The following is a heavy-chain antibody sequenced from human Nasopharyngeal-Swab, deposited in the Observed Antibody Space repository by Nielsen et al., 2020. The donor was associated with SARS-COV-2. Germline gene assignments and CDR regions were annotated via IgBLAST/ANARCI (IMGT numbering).Heavy chain of an antibody. D-gene: IGHD3-22*01. Sequence: SETLSLTCTVSGYSISSGYYWGWIRQPPGKGLEWIGSIYHSGSTYYNPSLKSRVTISVDRSKNQFSLKLSSMTAADTAVYYCARAGRGYYYTYFDYWGQGTLVTVSS. J-gene: IGHJ4*02. CDR2: IYHSGST. V-gene: IGHV4-38-2*02. CDR3: ARAGRGYYYTYFDY. CDR1: GYSISSGYY.